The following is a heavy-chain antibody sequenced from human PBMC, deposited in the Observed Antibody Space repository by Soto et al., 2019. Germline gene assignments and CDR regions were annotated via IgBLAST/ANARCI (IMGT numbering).Heavy chain of an antibody. CDR1: GYTLTELS. D-gene: IGHD6-25*01. J-gene: IGHJ5*02. V-gene: IGHV1-24*01. CDR2: FDPEDGET. Sequence: GASVKVSCKVSGYTLTELSMHWVRQAPGKGLEWMGGFDPEDGETIYAQKFQGRVTMTEDTSTDTAYMELSSLRSEDTAVYYCAIPVGPRPYNWFDPWGQGTLVTVSS. CDR3: AIPVGPRPYNWFDP.